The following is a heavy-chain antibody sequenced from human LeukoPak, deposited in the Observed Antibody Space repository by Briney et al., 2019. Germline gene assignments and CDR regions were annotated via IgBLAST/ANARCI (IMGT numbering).Heavy chain of an antibody. V-gene: IGHV4-59*04. CDR3: ASLLNGGVAHWFDP. Sequence: GSLRLSCAASGFTFSSYNMNWIRQPPGKGLEWIGNIYYSGNTYYNSSLKSRVTISVDTSKNQFSLKLSSVTAADTAVYYCASLLNGGVAHWFDPWGQGALVTVSS. J-gene: IGHJ5*02. CDR2: IYYSGNT. D-gene: IGHD7-27*01. CDR1: GFTFSSYN.